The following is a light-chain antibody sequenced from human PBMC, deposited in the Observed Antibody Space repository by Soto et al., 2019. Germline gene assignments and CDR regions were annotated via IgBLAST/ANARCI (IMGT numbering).Light chain of an antibody. CDR2: DAS. V-gene: IGKV3-11*01. CDR3: QRRSNWLT. Sequence: EIVLTQSPATLSLSPGERATLSCRASQSVSSYLAWYQQKPGQAPRLLIYDASNRATGIPARFSGSGSGTDFTLTISNLEPEDFAVYYCQRRSNWLTFGGGTKVELK. CDR1: QSVSSY. J-gene: IGKJ4*01.